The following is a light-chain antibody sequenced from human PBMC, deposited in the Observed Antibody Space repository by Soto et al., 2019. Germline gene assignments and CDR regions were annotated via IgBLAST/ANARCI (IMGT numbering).Light chain of an antibody. J-gene: IGLJ2*01. Sequence: SALTQPASVSGSPGQSITISCTGTSSDVGGYNYVSWYQQYPGKAPKLMIFEVTHRPSGISNRFSGSKSGNTASLTISGLQADDEADYYCSSHTSTNTRVFGGGTKVTVL. CDR1: SSDVGGYNY. V-gene: IGLV2-14*01. CDR2: EVT. CDR3: SSHTSTNTRV.